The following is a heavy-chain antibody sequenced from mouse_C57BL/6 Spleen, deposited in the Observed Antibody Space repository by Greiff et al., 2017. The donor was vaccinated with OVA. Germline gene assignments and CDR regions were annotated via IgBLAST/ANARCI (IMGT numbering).Heavy chain of an antibody. CDR3: ARDGLLRAYAMDY. Sequence: EVKLMESGGGLVKPGGSLKLSCAASGFTFSSYAMSWVRQTPEKRLEWVATISDGGSYTYYPDNVKGRFTISRDNAKNNLYLQMSHLKSEDTAMYYCARDGLLRAYAMDYWGQGTSVTVSS. D-gene: IGHD1-1*01. V-gene: IGHV5-4*01. CDR2: ISDGGSYT. J-gene: IGHJ4*01. CDR1: GFTFSSYA.